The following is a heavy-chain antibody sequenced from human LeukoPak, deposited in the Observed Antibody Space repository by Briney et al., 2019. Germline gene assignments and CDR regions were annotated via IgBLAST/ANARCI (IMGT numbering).Heavy chain of an antibody. Sequence: GGSLRLSCAASGFTFSSYGMHWVRQAPGKGPVWVALIWYDGSNKEYAESVKGRFTISRDNSKNTLYLQMNSLRDEDTAVYYCARDQGTSTTAPKRKGRFDPWGQGTLVTVSS. CDR2: IWYDGSNK. V-gene: IGHV3-33*01. J-gene: IGHJ5*02. CDR3: ARDQGTSTTAPKRKGRFDP. CDR1: GFTFSSYG. D-gene: IGHD1-1*01.